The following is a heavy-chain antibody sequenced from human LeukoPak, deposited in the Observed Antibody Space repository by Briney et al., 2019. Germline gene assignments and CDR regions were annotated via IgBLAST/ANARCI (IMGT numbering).Heavy chain of an antibody. CDR3: AREDGSSWRYYYYYMDV. V-gene: IGHV4-4*07. Sequence: SETLSLICTVSGGSVRSSYWSWIRQPAGMRLEWLGRIHSSSSTNYNPSLKSRVTMSLDTSKNQFSLRLSSMTAADTAVYYCAREDGSSWRYYYYYMDVWGKGTTVTVSS. CDR2: IHSSSST. CDR1: GGSVRSSY. D-gene: IGHD6-13*01. J-gene: IGHJ6*03.